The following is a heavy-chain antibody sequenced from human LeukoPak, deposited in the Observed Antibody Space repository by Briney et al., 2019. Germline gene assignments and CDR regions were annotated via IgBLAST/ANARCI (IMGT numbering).Heavy chain of an antibody. Sequence: SETLSLTCTVSGGSISSYYWSWIRQPPGKGLEWIGYIYYSGSTNYNPSLKSRVTISVDTSKNQFSLKLSSVAAADTAVFVVVSGGLIRGDAVDVWGQGTMVTVS. CDR3: VSGGLIRGDAVDV. D-gene: IGHD2-2*01. CDR2: IYYSGST. J-gene: IGHJ3*01. V-gene: IGHV4-59*12. CDR1: GGSISSYY.